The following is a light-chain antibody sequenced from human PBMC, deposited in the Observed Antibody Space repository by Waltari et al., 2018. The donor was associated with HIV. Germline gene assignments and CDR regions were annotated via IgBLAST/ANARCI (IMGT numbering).Light chain of an antibody. CDR2: DVS. CDR1: SSDVGGYNY. J-gene: IGLJ2*01. Sequence: QSALTQPRSVSGSPGQSVTISCTGTSSDVGGYNYVSWYQHHPGKAPKLMIYDVSKRPSVVPDRFSGSKSGNTASLTISVLQAEDEADYYCCSYAGSYTLVFGGGTTLTVL. CDR3: CSYAGSYTLV. V-gene: IGLV2-11*01.